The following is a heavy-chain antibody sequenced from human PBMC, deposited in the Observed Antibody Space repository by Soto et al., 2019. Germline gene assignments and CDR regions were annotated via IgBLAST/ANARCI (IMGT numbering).Heavy chain of an antibody. J-gene: IGHJ4*02. CDR2: LNPSDGST. Sequence: ASVKVSGKASGYPSTSYDIPWVRPAPGQGLEWMGILNPSDGSTSSAHEFQGRITMTRETSTSTVYMEVSSLRAEDTAVYYCARISDSSALALDYWGQGTLVTVSS. D-gene: IGHD3-22*01. V-gene: IGHV1-46*01. CDR1: GYPSTSYD. CDR3: ARISDSSALALDY.